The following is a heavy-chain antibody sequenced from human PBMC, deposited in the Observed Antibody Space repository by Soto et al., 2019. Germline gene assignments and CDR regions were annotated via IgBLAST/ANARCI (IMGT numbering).Heavy chain of an antibody. CDR2: ISAYNGNT. J-gene: IGHJ6*02. Sequence: ASVKVSCKASGYTFTSYGISWVRQAPGQGLEWMGWISAYNGNTNYAQKLQGRVTMTTDTSTSTAYMELRSLRSDDTAVYYCAREGYCSGGSCYYYYYYGMDVWGQGTTVTVSS. V-gene: IGHV1-18*01. CDR1: GYTFTSYG. D-gene: IGHD2-15*01. CDR3: AREGYCSGGSCYYYYYYGMDV.